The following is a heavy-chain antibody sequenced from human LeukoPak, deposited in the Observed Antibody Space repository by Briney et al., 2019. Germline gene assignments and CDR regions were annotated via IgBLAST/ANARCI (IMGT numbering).Heavy chain of an antibody. V-gene: IGHV1-24*01. J-gene: IGHJ4*02. CDR3: ATGTSYDFWSGYYNDY. D-gene: IGHD3-3*01. CDR1: GYTLTELS. CDR2: FDPEDGET. Sequence: ASVKVSCKVSGYTLTELSMHWVRQAPGKGLEWMGGFDPEDGETIYAQKFQGRVTMTEDTSTDTAYMELSSLRSEDTAVYYCATGTSYDFWSGYYNDYWGQGTLVTVSS.